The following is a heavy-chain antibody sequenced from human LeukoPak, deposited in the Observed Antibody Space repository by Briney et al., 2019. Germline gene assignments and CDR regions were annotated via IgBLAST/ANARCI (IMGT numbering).Heavy chain of an antibody. V-gene: IGHV4-59*01. CDR1: GGSISTYY. CDR3: ARGGGYASPIGY. J-gene: IGHJ4*02. D-gene: IGHD5-12*01. Sequence: SETLSLTCTLSGGSISTYYWSWIRQPPGKGLEWIGYIYHSGSTNYNPSLTSRVTISVDTSKNQFSLKLSSVTAADTTVYYCARGGGYASPIGYWGQGALVTVSS. CDR2: IYHSGST.